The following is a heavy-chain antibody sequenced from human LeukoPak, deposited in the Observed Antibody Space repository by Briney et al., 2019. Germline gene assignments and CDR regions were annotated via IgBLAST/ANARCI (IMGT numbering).Heavy chain of an antibody. CDR1: GGSFSGYY. CDR2: INHSGST. V-gene: IGHV4-34*01. D-gene: IGHD3-16*01. J-gene: IGHJ4*02. Sequence: SETLSLTCAVYGGSFSGYYWSWIRQPPGKGLEWIGEINHSGSTNYNPSLKSRVTISVDTSKNQFSLKLSSVTAADTAVYYCASLYPLGDRFDYWGQGTLVTVSS. CDR3: ASLYPLGDRFDY.